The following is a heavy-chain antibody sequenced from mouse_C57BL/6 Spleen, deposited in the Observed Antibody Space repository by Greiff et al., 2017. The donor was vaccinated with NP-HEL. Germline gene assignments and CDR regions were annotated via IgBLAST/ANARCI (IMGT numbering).Heavy chain of an antibody. CDR1: GFTFSSYA. J-gene: IGHJ2*01. Sequence: EVKLVESGGGLVKPGGSLKLSCAASGFTFSSYAMSWVRQTPEKRLAWVATISDGGSYTYYPDNVKGRFTISRDNAKNNLYLQMSHLKSEDTAMYYCARDEDHGRENYFDYWGQGTTLTVSS. V-gene: IGHV5-4*01. CDR3: ARDEDHGRENYFDY. D-gene: IGHD1-1*01. CDR2: ISDGGSYT.